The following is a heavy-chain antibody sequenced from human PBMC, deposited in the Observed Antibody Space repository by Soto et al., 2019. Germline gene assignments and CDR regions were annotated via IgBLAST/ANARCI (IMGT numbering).Heavy chain of an antibody. CDR1: GGSISSGDYY. Sequence: PSETLSLTCTVSGGSISSGDYYWSWIRQPPGKGLEWIGYIYYSGSTYYDPSLKSRVTISVDTSKNQFSLKLSSVTAADTAVYYCAREIAAAKVLDYWGQGTLVTVSS. CDR2: IYYSGST. D-gene: IGHD6-25*01. CDR3: AREIAAAKVLDY. V-gene: IGHV4-30-4*01. J-gene: IGHJ4*02.